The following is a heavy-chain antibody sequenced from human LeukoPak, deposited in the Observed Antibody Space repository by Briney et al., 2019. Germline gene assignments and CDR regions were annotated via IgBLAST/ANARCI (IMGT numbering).Heavy chain of an antibody. CDR1: GFTVSSNS. J-gene: IGHJ4*02. CDR2: IYSGTI. CDR3: ARRAGAYSHPYDY. V-gene: IGHV3-53*01. Sequence: GGSLRLSCTVTGFTVSSNSMSWIRQAPGKGLEWVSFIYSGTIHYSDSVKGRFNISRDNSKNTLYLQMNSLRAEDTAVYYCARRAGAYSHPYDYWGQGTLVTVSS. D-gene: IGHD4/OR15-4a*01.